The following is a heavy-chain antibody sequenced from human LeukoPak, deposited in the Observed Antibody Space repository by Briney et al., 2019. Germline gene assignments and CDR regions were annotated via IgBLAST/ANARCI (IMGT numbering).Heavy chain of an antibody. V-gene: IGHV3-23*01. CDR3: AKEWVPPRAGYSPSADFDY. J-gene: IGHJ4*02. CDR2: ITTSDGNT. D-gene: IGHD2-15*01. Sequence: QAGGSLRLSCAASGFTFSSYTMSWVRQAPGKGLEWVSTITTSDGNTYYADSVKGRFTISRDNSKNTLYLQMNSLRAEDTAVYYCAKEWVPPRAGYSPSADFDYWGQGTLVTVSS. CDR1: GFTFSSYT.